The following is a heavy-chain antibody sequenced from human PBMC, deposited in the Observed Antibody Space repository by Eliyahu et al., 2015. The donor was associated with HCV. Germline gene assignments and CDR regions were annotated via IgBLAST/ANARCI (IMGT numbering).Heavy chain of an antibody. CDR2: ISWNSGSI. D-gene: IGHD1-26*01. CDR3: ARGPYYRYYFDY. CDR1: GXXFDDYA. J-gene: IGHJ4*02. Sequence: EVQLVESGGGXVQPGRSLXLSCXASGXXFDDYAMHWVRQAPGKGLEWVSGISWNSGSIGYADSVKGRFTISRDNAKNSLYLQMNSLRAEDTALYYCARGPYYRYYFDYWGQGTLVTVSS. V-gene: IGHV3-9*01.